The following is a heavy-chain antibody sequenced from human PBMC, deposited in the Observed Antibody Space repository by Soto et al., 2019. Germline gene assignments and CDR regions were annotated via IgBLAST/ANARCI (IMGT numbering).Heavy chain of an antibody. CDR2: IYYSGST. Sequence: PSDTLSLTCTVSGGSISSGGYYWSWIRQHPGKGLEWIGYIYYSGSTYYNPSLKSRVTISVDTSKNQFSLKLSSVTAADTAVYYCARHDYGDFNFDYWGQGTLVTVS. J-gene: IGHJ4*02. CDR1: GGSISSGGYY. D-gene: IGHD4-17*01. CDR3: ARHDYGDFNFDY. V-gene: IGHV4-31*03.